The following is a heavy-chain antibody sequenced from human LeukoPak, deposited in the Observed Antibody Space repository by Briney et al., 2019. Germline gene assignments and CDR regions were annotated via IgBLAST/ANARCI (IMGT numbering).Heavy chain of an antibody. Sequence: GESLKISCTGSGYRFNNYGIVWVRQTPGEGLQWMGIIFPGVSETRYSPSFEGQVTFSADKSNTTAYLHWSSLKASDTAMYYCARRYDSSGYYPLDYFDHWGQGSLVTVSS. CDR2: IFPGVSET. D-gene: IGHD3-22*01. CDR1: GYRFNNYG. V-gene: IGHV5-51*01. J-gene: IGHJ4*02. CDR3: ARRYDSSGYYPLDYFDH.